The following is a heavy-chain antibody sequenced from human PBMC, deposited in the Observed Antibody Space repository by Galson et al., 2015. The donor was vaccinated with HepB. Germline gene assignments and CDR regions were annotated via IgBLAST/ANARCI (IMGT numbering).Heavy chain of an antibody. CDR3: TTALGVSSGSPVRWFWP. Sequence: SLRLSCAASGFTFSNAWMSWVRQAPGKGLEWVGRIKSKTDGGTTDYAAPVKGRFTISRDDSKNTLYLQMNSLKTEDTAVYYCTTALGVSSGSPVRWFWPWGQGTLVTVSS. CDR2: IKSKTDGGTT. V-gene: IGHV3-15*01. CDR1: GFTFSNAW. J-gene: IGHJ5*02. D-gene: IGHD3-10*01.